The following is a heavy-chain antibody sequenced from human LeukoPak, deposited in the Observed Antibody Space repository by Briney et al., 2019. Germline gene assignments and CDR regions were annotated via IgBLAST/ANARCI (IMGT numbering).Heavy chain of an antibody. Sequence: GGSLRLSCAASGFSVSNNYVSWVRQAPGKGLEWISAVYSGGDTYYIESVKGRFTISRDNSKNTIHLQMNGLTPEDTAMYYCARGYLDLPSYYSSYYMDVWGKGTTVTVSS. CDR2: VYSGGDT. V-gene: IGHV3-53*01. D-gene: IGHD3/OR15-3a*01. J-gene: IGHJ6*03. CDR1: GFSVSNNY. CDR3: ARGYLDLPSYYSSYYMDV.